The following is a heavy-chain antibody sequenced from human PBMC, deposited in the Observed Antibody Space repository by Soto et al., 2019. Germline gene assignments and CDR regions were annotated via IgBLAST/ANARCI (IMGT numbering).Heavy chain of an antibody. V-gene: IGHV3-7*01. CDR1: GFPFSSYW. CDR2: IKEDGSET. J-gene: IGHJ5*02. Sequence: EAQLVESGGGLVQRGGSLRLSCAASGFPFSSYWMSWVRQAPGKGLEWVANIKEDGSETYYVDSVQGRFTISRDNAKNSLHLQMNSLRAEDAAIYYCARTSTFKYEYVRGSYGQTDNWFDPWGQGTLVTVSS. CDR3: ARTSTFKYEYVRGSYGQTDNWFDP. D-gene: IGHD3-16*01.